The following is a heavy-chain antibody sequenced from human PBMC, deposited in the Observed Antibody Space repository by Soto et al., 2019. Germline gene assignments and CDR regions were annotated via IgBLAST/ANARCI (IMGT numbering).Heavy chain of an antibody. D-gene: IGHD3-9*01. V-gene: IGHV1-46*03. CDR2: INPSGGST. CDR3: ARAVDSYYDILTGYYGASYYGMDV. Sequence: GASVKVSCKASGYTFTSYYMHWVRQAPGQGLEWMGIINPSGGSTSYAQKIQGRVTMTRDTSTSTVYMELSSLRSEDTAVYYCARAVDSYYDILTGYYGASYYGMDVWGQGTTVTVSS. CDR1: GYTFTSYY. J-gene: IGHJ6*02.